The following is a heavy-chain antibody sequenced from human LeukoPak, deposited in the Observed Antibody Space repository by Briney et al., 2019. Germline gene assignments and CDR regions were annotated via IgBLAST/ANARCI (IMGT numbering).Heavy chain of an antibody. V-gene: IGHV3-74*01. Sequence: PGGSLRLSCAASGFTFSNYWMHWVRQAPGKGLLWVSRINSDGSTTNYADSVKGRFTISRDNAENTLYLQMISLRAEDTAVYYCARGIPRSYGTDYWGQGTLVTVSS. CDR3: ARGIPRSYGTDY. CDR1: GFTFSNYW. J-gene: IGHJ4*02. CDR2: INSDGSTT. D-gene: IGHD4-17*01.